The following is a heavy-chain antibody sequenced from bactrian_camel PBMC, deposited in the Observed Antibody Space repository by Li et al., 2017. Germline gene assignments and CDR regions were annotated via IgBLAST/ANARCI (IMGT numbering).Heavy chain of an antibody. D-gene: IGHD2*01. CDR3: AAEEFGCCTGGGYCYGIVVDYGY. V-gene: IGHV3S55*01. Sequence: QLVESGGGSAQTGGSLRLSCTASGYTSGTYCMGWFRQAPGKEREGVAHMDSFGNPSYADSVKGRFTIFKDNSEGTLHLQMSSLRPEDTAMYYCAAEEFGCCTGGGYCYGIVVDYGYRTQGTQVTVS. CDR1: GYTSGTYC. J-gene: IGHJ4*01. CDR2: MDSFGNP.